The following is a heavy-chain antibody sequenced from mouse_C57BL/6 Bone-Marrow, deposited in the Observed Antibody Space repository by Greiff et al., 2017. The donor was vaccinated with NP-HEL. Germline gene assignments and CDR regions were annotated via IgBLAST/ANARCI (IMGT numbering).Heavy chain of an antibody. Sequence: EQPGAELVKPGASVKLSCKASGYTFTSYWMHWVKQRPGQGLEWVGMIHPNSGSTNYNGKFKSKATLTVDKSSSTAYMQLSSLTSEDSAVYYCARGDYGSSFAYWGQGTLVTVSA. D-gene: IGHD1-1*01. CDR1: GYTFTSYW. V-gene: IGHV1-64*01. CDR2: IHPNSGST. CDR3: ARGDYGSSFAY. J-gene: IGHJ3*01.